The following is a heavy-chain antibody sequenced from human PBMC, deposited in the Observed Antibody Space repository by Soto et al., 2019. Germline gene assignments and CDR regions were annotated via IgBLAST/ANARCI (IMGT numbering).Heavy chain of an antibody. CDR1: GASISSGGYY. CDR3: ARDSNIAARAFDI. CDR2: IYYSGST. D-gene: IGHD6-6*01. Sequence: QVQLQESGPGLVTPSQTLSLTCTVSGASISSGGYYWNWIRQHPGKGLDSIGYIYYSGSTYYNPSLRSRLTLSIATSKNQYSLKLTSVTAEDTAVYYCARDSNIAARAFDIWGQGTMVTVSS. J-gene: IGHJ3*02. V-gene: IGHV4-31*03.